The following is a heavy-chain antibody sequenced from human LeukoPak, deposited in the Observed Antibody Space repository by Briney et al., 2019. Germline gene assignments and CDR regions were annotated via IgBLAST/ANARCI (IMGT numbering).Heavy chain of an antibody. CDR1: GGSISSYY. Sequence: SETLSLTCTVSGGSISSYYWSWIRQPPGKGLEWVGYIYYSGSTNYNPSLKSRVTISVDTSMNQFSLKLSSVTAADTAVYYCARGPQLKSGYSSSWHSYYYYYGMDVWGQGTTVTVSS. J-gene: IGHJ6*02. V-gene: IGHV4-59*01. D-gene: IGHD6-13*01. CDR2: IYYSGST. CDR3: ARGPQLKSGYSSSWHSYYYYYGMDV.